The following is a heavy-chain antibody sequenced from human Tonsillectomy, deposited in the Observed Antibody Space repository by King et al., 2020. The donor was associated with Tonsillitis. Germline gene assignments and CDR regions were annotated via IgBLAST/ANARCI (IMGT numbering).Heavy chain of an antibody. D-gene: IGHD5-18*01. J-gene: IGHJ4*02. Sequence: VQLVESGGGLVKPGGSLRLSCAASGFTFRRYSMNWVRQAPGKGLEWVSSIGSRGCYIFYADSVKGRFTISRDNAKNSLYLQMNSLRADDTAVYYCARDYGYSYGTCFDYWGQGTLVTVSS. CDR3: ARDYGYSYGTCFDY. CDR1: GFTFRRYS. V-gene: IGHV3-21*01. CDR2: IGSRGCYI.